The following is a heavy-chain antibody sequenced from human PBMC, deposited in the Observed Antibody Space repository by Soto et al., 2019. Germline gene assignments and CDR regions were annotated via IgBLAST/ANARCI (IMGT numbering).Heavy chain of an antibody. CDR1: GYTFTAYW. CDR3: AMPRPRGYCSSTSCYWYWFDP. Sequence: GESLKISCQSFGYTFTAYWIAWVRQMPGKGLEWMGIIFPADSEIRYSPSFRGHVTISADKSISTAYMELSSLRSEDTAVYYCAMPRPRGYCSSTSCYWYWFDPWGQGTLVTVSS. J-gene: IGHJ5*02. CDR2: IFPADSEI. V-gene: IGHV5-51*01. D-gene: IGHD2-2*01.